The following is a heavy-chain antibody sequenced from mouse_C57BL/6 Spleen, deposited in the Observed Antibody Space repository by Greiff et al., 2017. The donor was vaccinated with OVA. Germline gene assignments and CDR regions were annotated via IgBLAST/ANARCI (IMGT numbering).Heavy chain of an antibody. J-gene: IGHJ4*01. CDR1: GYTFTDYY. V-gene: IGHV1-76*01. CDR2: IYPGSGNT. Sequence: VQLQQSGAELVRPGASVKLSCKASGYTFTDYYINWVKQRPGQGLEWIARIYPGSGNTYYNEKFKGKATLTAEKSSSTAYMQLSSLTSEDSAVYFCAREGLRDYYAMDYWGQGTSVTVSS. D-gene: IGHD2-4*01. CDR3: AREGLRDYYAMDY.